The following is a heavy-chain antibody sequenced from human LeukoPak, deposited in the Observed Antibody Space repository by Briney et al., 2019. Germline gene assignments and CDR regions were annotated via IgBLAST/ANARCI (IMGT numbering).Heavy chain of an antibody. CDR3: ATDSLYCSGDSCSSF. Sequence: PGGSPRLSCAASGFTFSSYAMTWVRQAPGKGLDWVSTISASGGSTYYADSVKGRFTISRDNSKNTLYLQMDSLRAEDTAVYYCATDSLYCSGDSCSSFWGQGTLVTVSS. V-gene: IGHV3-23*01. CDR2: ISASGGST. J-gene: IGHJ4*02. CDR1: GFTFSSYA. D-gene: IGHD2-15*01.